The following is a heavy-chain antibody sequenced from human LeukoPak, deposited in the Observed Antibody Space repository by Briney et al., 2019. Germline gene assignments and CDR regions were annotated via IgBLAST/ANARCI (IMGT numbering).Heavy chain of an antibody. V-gene: IGHV3-23*01. D-gene: IGHD3-9*01. Sequence: GGSLRLSCAASGFSFSSYSMNWVRQAPGKGLEWVSTFSGRGGSTYYADSVKGRVTISRDNSKNTLYLQMNSLRAEDTAVYYCAKQGRDWLRDYYYYMDVWGKETTVTISS. CDR2: FSGRGGST. CDR1: GFSFSSYS. J-gene: IGHJ6*03. CDR3: AKQGRDWLRDYYYYMDV.